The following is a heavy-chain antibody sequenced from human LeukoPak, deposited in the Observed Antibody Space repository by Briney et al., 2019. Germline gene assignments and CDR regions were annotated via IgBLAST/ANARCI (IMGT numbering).Heavy chain of an antibody. CDR2: VYCSGST. CDR1: GGSISSSSYY. J-gene: IGHJ4*02. D-gene: IGHD3-22*01. Sequence: SETLSLTCTVSGGSISSSSYYWGWIRQPPGKGLEWIGSVYCSGSTYYNPSLKSRVTISVDTSKNQFSLKLSSVTAADTAVYYCARHDGSYYDTPFDYWGQGTLVTVSS. V-gene: IGHV4-39*01. CDR3: ARHDGSYYDTPFDY.